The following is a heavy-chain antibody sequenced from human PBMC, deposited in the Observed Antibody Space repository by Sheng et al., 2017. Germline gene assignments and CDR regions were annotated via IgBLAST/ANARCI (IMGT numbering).Heavy chain of an antibody. CDR3: ARNEEGSGIFDY. CDR1: GYTFTSYD. Sequence: QVQLVQSGAEVKKPGASVKVSCKTSGYTFTSYDINWVRQATGQGLEWVGWMNPNSGNTGYAQKFQGRVTITRSTSISTAYMELSSLRSEDTAVYYCARNEEGSGIFDYWGQGTLVTVSS. D-gene: IGHD3-10*01. CDR2: MNPNSGNT. J-gene: IGHJ4*02. V-gene: IGHV1-8*03.